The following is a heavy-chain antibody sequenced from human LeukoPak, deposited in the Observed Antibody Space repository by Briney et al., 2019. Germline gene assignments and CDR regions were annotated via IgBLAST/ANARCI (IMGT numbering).Heavy chain of an antibody. CDR3: ARGSGRYDILTGYYPSSDFDY. V-gene: IGHV3-33*01. D-gene: IGHD3-9*01. CDR1: GFTFSSYG. Sequence: QPGRSLRLSCAASGFTFSSYGMHWVRQAPGKGLEWVAVIWYDGSNKYYAYSVKGRFTISRDNSKNTLYLQMNSLRAEDTAVYYCARGSGRYDILTGYYPSSDFDYWGQGTLVTVSS. CDR2: IWYDGSNK. J-gene: IGHJ4*02.